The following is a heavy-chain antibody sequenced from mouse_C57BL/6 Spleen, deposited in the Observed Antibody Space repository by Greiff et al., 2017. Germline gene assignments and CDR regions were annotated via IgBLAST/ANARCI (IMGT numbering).Heavy chain of an antibody. D-gene: IGHD3-3*01. CDR2: IDPSDSYT. CDR3: ARGRGGLDFDY. J-gene: IGHJ2*01. V-gene: IGHV1-50*01. Sequence: QVQLQQPGAELVKPGASVKLSCKASGYTFTSYWMQWVKQRPGQGLEWIGEIDPSDSYTNSNQKFKGKATLTVDTSSSTAYMQLSSLTSEDSAVYYCARGRGGLDFDYWGQGTTLTVSS. CDR1: GYTFTSYW.